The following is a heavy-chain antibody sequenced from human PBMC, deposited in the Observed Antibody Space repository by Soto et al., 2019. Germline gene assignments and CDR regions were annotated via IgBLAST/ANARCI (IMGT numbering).Heavy chain of an antibody. CDR3: ARDYPVGG. V-gene: IGHV1-69*08. J-gene: IGHJ4*02. D-gene: IGHD1-26*01. CDR2: IIPILGIA. Sequence: QVQLVQSGAEVKKPGSSVKVSCKASGGTFSSYTISWVRQAPGQGLEWMGRIIPILGIANYAQKFQGRVTITADKYTSTAYMELSSMRAEDTAVYYCARDYPVGGWGQGTLVTVSS. CDR1: GGTFSSYT.